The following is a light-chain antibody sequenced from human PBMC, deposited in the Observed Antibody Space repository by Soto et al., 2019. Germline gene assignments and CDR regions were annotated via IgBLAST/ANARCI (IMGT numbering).Light chain of an antibody. J-gene: IGKJ1*01. V-gene: IGKV1-5*01. CDR3: LQYSSHSWT. CDR1: RSISDW. Sequence: DIQMTQSPSTLSPSVGDRVTITCRASRSISDWLAWYQQKPGKAPKLLIFDASSLKSGVPSRFSGSGSGTAFNLAISGLQPDDVATYYCLQYSSHSWTFGQGTKVEIK. CDR2: DAS.